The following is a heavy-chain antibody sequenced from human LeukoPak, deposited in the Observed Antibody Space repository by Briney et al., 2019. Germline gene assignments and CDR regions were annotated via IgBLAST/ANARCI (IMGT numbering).Heavy chain of an antibody. D-gene: IGHD1-1*01. V-gene: IGHV3-49*03. CDR3: TRDRGAYNLYDY. CDR2: IRSKAYGETA. CDR1: GFTVSSNY. Sequence: GGSLRLSCAASGFTVSSNYMSWLRQAPGKGLEWVGFIRSKAYGETADYAASVKGRFTISRDDSKAIAYLQMNSLKTEDTAVYHCTRDRGAYNLYDYWGQGTLVTVSS. J-gene: IGHJ4*02.